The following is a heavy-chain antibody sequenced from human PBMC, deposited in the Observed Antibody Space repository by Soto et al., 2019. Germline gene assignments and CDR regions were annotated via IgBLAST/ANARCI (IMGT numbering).Heavy chain of an antibody. D-gene: IGHD5-18*01. J-gene: IGHJ4*02. CDR2: IYYSGST. CDR1: GGSIINSGYH. Sequence: TLSLTCTVSGGSIINSGYHWDWIRQPPGKGLEWIGFIYYSGSTYYSLSLKSRVTISVDTSKNQFSLNLSFVTAADTAVYYCATMGTPATGLYYFDYWGQGTLVTVSS. CDR3: ATMGTPATGLYYFDY. V-gene: IGHV4-30-4*08.